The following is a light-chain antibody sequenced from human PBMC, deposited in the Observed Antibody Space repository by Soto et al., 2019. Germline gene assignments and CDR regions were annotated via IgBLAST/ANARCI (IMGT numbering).Light chain of an antibody. CDR1: QTIGRN. CDR3: QQYNDWPPWT. V-gene: IGKV3-15*01. Sequence: EIVMTQSPATLSVSPGARATLSCRASQTIGRNLAWYQQKPGQAPRLLIYDASTRATAIPARFSGSGSGTDFTLTISSLQSDDFAVYYCQQYNDWPPWTFGQGTKVEIK. CDR2: DAS. J-gene: IGKJ1*01.